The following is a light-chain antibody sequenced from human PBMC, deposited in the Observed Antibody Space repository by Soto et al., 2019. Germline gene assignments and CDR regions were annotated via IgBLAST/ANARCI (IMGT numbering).Light chain of an antibody. CDR3: QSYDSSLSVV. Sequence: QAVVTQPPSVSGAPGQRVTISCTGSSSNIGAGYDVHWYQQLPGTAPKILVYGNSNRPSEVPDRFSGSKSGTSASLAIAGLQAEDEADYYCQSYDSSLSVVFGGGTKLTVL. J-gene: IGLJ2*01. V-gene: IGLV1-40*01. CDR2: GNS. CDR1: SSNIGAGYD.